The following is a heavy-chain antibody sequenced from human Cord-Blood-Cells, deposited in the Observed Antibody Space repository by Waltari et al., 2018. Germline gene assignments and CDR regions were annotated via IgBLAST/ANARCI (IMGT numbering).Heavy chain of an antibody. CDR2: ISSSSSYI. Sequence: EVQLVESGGGLVKPGGSLRPSCAASGFTFSSYRMNWVRQAPGKGLEWVSSISSSSSYIYYADSVKGRFTISRDNAKNSLYLQMNSLRAEDTAVYYCAREYFDWDDAFDIWGQGTMVTVSS. V-gene: IGHV3-21*01. J-gene: IGHJ3*02. CDR3: AREYFDWDDAFDI. D-gene: IGHD3-9*01. CDR1: GFTFSSYR.